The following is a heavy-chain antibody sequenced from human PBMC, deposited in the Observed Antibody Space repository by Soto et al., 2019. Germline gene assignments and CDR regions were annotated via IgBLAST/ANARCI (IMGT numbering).Heavy chain of an antibody. J-gene: IGHJ4*02. CDR2: ISSSGSTI. Sequence: LSLTCAASGFTFSSYEMNWVRQAPGKGLEWVSYISSSGSTIYYADSVKGRFTISRDNAKNSLYLQMNSLRAEDTAVYYCARAEYSSSSGPYYFDYWGQGTLVTVSS. CDR1: GFTFSSYE. CDR3: ARAEYSSSSGPYYFDY. V-gene: IGHV3-48*03. D-gene: IGHD6-6*01.